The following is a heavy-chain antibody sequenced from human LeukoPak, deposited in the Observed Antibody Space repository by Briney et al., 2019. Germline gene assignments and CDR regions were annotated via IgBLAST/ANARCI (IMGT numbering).Heavy chain of an antibody. Sequence: GESLKISCKGSGYSFTSYWIGWVRQMPGKGLEWMGIIYPGDSDTRYSPSFQGQVTISADKSISTAYLQWSSLKASDTAMYYCARRGYCSSTSCYFPFDYWGQGTLVTVSS. CDR1: GYSFTSYW. CDR2: IYPGDSDT. D-gene: IGHD2-2*01. V-gene: IGHV5-51*01. CDR3: ARRGYCSSTSCYFPFDY. J-gene: IGHJ4*02.